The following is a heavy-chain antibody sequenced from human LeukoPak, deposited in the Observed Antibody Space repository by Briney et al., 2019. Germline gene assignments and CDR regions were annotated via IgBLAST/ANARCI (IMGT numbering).Heavy chain of an antibody. D-gene: IGHD2-15*01. V-gene: IGHV4-30-2*01. Sequence: PSQTLSLTCAVSGGSISSGGYSWSWIRQPPGKGLEWIGYIYHSGSTYYNPSLKSRVTISVDRSKNQFSLKLSSVTAADTAVYYCASLDCSGGSCYSPHWGQGTLVTVSS. J-gene: IGHJ4*02. CDR3: ASLDCSGGSCYSPH. CDR1: GGSISSGGYS. CDR2: IYHSGST.